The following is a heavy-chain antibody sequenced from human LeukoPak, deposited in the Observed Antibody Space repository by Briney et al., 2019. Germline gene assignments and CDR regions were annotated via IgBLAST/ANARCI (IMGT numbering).Heavy chain of an antibody. J-gene: IGHJ4*02. CDR2: IIPILGIA. Sequence: SVKVSCEASGGTFSSYAISWVRQAPGQGLEWMGRIIPILGIANYAQKFQGRVTITADKSTSTAYMELSSLRSEDTALYYCARGGSTGWYSFDYWGQGTLVTVSS. V-gene: IGHV1-69*04. CDR1: GGTFSSYA. D-gene: IGHD6-19*01. CDR3: ARGGSTGWYSFDY.